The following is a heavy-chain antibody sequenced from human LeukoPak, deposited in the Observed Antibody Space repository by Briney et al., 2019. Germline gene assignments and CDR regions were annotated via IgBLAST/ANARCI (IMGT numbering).Heavy chain of an antibody. J-gene: IGHJ4*02. V-gene: IGHV3-20*04. CDR3: ARGRSTFDY. D-gene: IGHD2-2*01. CDR1: GLTFDDYG. Sequence: GGSLRLSCAVSGLTFDDYGMSWVRHAPGKGLEWVSGINWNGGSIGYADSVKGRFTISRDNVKNSLYLQMNSLRAEDTALYYCARGRSTFDYWGQGTLVTVSS. CDR2: INWNGGSI.